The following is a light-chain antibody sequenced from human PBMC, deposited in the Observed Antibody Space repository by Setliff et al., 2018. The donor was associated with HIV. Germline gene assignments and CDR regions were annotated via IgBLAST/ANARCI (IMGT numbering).Light chain of an antibody. CDR1: SSDVGGYNY. V-gene: IGLV2-14*03. J-gene: IGLJ2*01. CDR3: SSYTSSSTVL. CDR2: DVS. Sequence: QSALTQPASVSGSPGQSITISCTGTSSDVGGYNYVSWYQQRPGKAPKLMIYDVSNRPSVVSNRFSGSKSGNTASLTISGLQAEDEADYYCSSYTSSSTVLFGGGTKVTVL.